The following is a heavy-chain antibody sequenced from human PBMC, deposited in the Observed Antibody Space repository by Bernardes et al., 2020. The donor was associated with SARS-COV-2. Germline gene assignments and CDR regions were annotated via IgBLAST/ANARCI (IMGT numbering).Heavy chain of an antibody. D-gene: IGHD3-9*01. Sequence: RQPPGTGLELLGSLSYSGRTYYNLSLTSRVTISVDTSKNQFSLHLRSVTAADTAVYYCALRLVASAAIWAYGGQGNLV. J-gene: IGHJ4*02. CDR2: LSYSGRT. V-gene: IGHV4-39*01. CDR3: ALRLVASAAIWAY.